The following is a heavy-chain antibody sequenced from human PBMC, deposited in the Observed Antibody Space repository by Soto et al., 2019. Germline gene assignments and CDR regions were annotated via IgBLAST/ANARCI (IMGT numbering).Heavy chain of an antibody. CDR2: INPSGGST. CDR3: ARDPVKTYDSSGYYSGGWFDP. V-gene: IGHV1-46*01. Sequence: ASVKVSCKASGYTFTSYYMHWVRQAPGQGLEWMGIINPSGGSTSYAQKFQGRVTMTRDTPTSTVYMELSSLRSEDTAVYYCARDPVKTYDSSGYYSGGWFDPWGQGTLVTVSS. D-gene: IGHD3-22*01. CDR1: GYTFTSYY. J-gene: IGHJ5*02.